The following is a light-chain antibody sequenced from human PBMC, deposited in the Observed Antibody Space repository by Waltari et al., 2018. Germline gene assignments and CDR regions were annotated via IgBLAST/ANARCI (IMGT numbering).Light chain of an antibody. J-gene: IGKJ1*01. Sequence: EIVLTQSQPTLSLSPGERATLSCRARLSVSRDLAWYQQNPGQGSWHLIYDASNGATGIPARFSGRGSETDFTLTISSLEPEDFAVYYCQQRSSWPWTFGQGTKVDVK. V-gene: IGKV3-11*01. CDR3: QQRSSWPWT. CDR2: DAS. CDR1: LSVSRD.